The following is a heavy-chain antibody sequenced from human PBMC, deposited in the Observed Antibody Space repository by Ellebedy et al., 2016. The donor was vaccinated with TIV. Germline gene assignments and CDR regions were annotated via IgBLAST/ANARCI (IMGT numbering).Heavy chain of an antibody. Sequence: SLKISCAASGFTFDDYAMHWVRQAPGKGLEWVSGISWNSGSIGYADSVKGRFTISRDNAKNSLYLQMNSLRAEDTAVYYCASGGQIRETAYWGQGALVTVSS. J-gene: IGHJ4*02. CDR3: ASGGQIRETAY. V-gene: IGHV3-9*01. D-gene: IGHD3-16*01. CDR1: GFTFDDYA. CDR2: ISWNSGSI.